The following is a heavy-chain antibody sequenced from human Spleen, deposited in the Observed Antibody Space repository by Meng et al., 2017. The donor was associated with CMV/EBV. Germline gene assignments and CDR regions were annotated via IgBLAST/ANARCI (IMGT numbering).Heavy chain of an antibody. D-gene: IGHD4-23*01. CDR1: GGSSSSSTW. CDR2: IYHSGYT. CDR3: ARVADYGGNCFDY. V-gene: IGHV4-4*01. Sequence: CAVSGGSSSSSTWWSWVRQSPEKGLEWIGEIYHSGYTNYNPSLKSRVSMSVDRSKRQFSLRLTSVTAADTAVYFCARVADYGGNCFDYWGPGTLVTVSS. J-gene: IGHJ4*02.